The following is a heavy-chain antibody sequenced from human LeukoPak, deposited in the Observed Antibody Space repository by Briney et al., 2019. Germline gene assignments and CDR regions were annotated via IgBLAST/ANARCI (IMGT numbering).Heavy chain of an antibody. J-gene: IGHJ6*04. Sequence: PGGSLRLSCAASEFTFSSYWMSWVRQAPGKGLEWVAKIKQDGSEKYYVASVKGRFTISRDNAKNSPYLQMNSLRAEDTAVYYCAELGITMIGGVWGKGTTVTISS. CDR1: EFTFSSYW. D-gene: IGHD3-10*02. CDR3: AELGITMIGGV. CDR2: IKQDGSEK. V-gene: IGHV3-7*01.